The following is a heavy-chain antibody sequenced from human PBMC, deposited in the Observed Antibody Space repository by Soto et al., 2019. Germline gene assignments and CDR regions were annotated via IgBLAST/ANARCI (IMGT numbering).Heavy chain of an antibody. V-gene: IGHV4-59*08. J-gene: IGHJ4*02. D-gene: IGHD1-1*01. CDR3: ARHRPIGNNWNYFDY. Sequence: SETLSLTCTVSDGSISSYYWGWIRQPPGKGLEWIGYIFYTGSADYNPSLKSRVTISVDTSKNQFSLKLSSVTAADTAFYYCARHRPIGNNWNYFDYWGQGTLVTVSS. CDR1: DGSISSYY. CDR2: IFYTGSA.